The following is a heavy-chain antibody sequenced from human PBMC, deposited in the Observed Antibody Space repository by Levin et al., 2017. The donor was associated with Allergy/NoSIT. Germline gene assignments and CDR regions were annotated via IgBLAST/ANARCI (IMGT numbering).Heavy chain of an antibody. Sequence: GESLKISCKASGYTFTSYDINWVRQATGQGLEWMGWMNPNSGNTGYAQKFQGRVTMTRNTSISTAYMELSSLRSEDTAVYYCAREPYYYDSSGYYAFDIWGQGTMVTVSS. V-gene: IGHV1-8*01. CDR3: AREPYYYDSSGYYAFDI. CDR2: MNPNSGNT. D-gene: IGHD3-22*01. J-gene: IGHJ3*02. CDR1: GYTFTSYD.